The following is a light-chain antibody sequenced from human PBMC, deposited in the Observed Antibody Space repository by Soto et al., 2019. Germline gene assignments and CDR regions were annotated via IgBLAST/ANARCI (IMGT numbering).Light chain of an antibody. Sequence: DIQMTQSPSTPSASVGDRVTITCRASQTISTWLAWYQQKPGRAPKLLIYKASSLESGVPSRFSGSGYGTEFTLTISSLQPDDFATYYCQQYNSYWTFGQGTKVDIK. CDR3: QQYNSYWT. CDR2: KAS. J-gene: IGKJ1*01. CDR1: QTISTW. V-gene: IGKV1-5*03.